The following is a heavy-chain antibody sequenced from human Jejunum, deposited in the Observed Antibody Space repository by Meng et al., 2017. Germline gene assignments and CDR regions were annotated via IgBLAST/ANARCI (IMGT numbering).Heavy chain of an antibody. D-gene: IGHD2-8*01. CDR2: ITGSGDSP. J-gene: IGHJ4*02. CDR3: AKLVSF. V-gene: IGHV3-23*01. CDR1: GFTFSSSS. Sequence: GESLKISCAASGFTFSSSSISWVRPAPGKGLEWVSSITGSGDSPYYADSVKGRFTISRANSKNTLYLQMNSLRAEDTAVYYCAKLVSFWGQGTLVTVSS.